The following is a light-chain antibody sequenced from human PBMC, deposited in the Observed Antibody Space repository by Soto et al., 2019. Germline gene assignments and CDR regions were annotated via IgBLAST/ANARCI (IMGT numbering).Light chain of an antibody. V-gene: IGKV1-9*01. Sequence: IQLTQSPSSLSASVGDRVTITCRASQGIXXXLAWYQQKPGKAPKLLIYIASTLQGGVPSRFSGSGSGTDFSLTISSLQPEDVATYYCQYLNSFPLTFGGGTKVEIK. CDR3: QYLNSFPLT. CDR2: IAS. CDR1: QGIXXX. J-gene: IGKJ4*01.